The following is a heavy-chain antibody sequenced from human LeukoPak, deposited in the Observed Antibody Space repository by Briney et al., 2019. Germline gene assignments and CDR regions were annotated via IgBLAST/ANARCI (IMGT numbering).Heavy chain of an antibody. Sequence: PRGSLRLSCATSGFTFSSYAISWVRQAPGKGLEWVSAISGSGGSTYYADSVKGRFTISRDNSKNTLYLQMNSLRAEDTAVYYCAKTKLGYCSGGSCYSRHYRLDYWGQGTLVNVSS. CDR1: GFTFSSYA. D-gene: IGHD2-15*01. CDR3: AKTKLGYCSGGSCYSRHYRLDY. J-gene: IGHJ4*02. V-gene: IGHV3-23*01. CDR2: ISGSGGST.